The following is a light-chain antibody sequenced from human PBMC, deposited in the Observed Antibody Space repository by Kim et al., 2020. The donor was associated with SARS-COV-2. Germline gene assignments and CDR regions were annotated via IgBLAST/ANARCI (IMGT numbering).Light chain of an antibody. CDR1: SGINVGTYR. CDR2: YKSDSDK. CDR3: MIWHNSAVV. Sequence: QPVLTQPSSLSASPGASASLTCTLRSGINVGTYRIYWYQQKPGSPPQYLLTYKSDSDKQQGSGVPSRFSGSKDASANAGILLISGLQSEDEADYYCMIWHNSAVVFGGGTQLTVL. V-gene: IGLV5-45*03. J-gene: IGLJ2*01.